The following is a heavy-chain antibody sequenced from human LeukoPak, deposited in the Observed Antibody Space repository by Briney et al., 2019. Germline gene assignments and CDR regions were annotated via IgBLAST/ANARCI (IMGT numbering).Heavy chain of an antibody. D-gene: IGHD5-18*01. CDR2: IYYGGST. J-gene: IGHJ6*03. CDR3: ARTTEGGYTYDYFYYYFMDV. CDR1: GGSINSYY. Sequence: ESSETLSLTCTVSGGSINSYYWSWIRQPPGKGLEWIGYIYYGGSTNYNPSLKSRVTISVDTSKNQFSLKLSSVTAADTAVYYCARTTEGGYTYDYFYYYFMDVWGKGTTVTVSS. V-gene: IGHV4-59*01.